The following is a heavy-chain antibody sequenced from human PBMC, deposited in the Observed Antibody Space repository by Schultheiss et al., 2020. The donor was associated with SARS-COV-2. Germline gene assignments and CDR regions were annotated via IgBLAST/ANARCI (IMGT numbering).Heavy chain of an antibody. CDR2: ISGSGGST. CDR3: ARKLYGDYTPGAFDI. D-gene: IGHD4-17*01. V-gene: IGHV3-23*01. CDR1: GFKFSDYG. J-gene: IGHJ3*02. Sequence: GGSLRLSCAASGFKFSDYGTHWVRQAPGKGLEWVSGISGSGGSTDYADSVKGRFTISRDNSKNTLYLQMDSLRAEDTAVYYCARKLYGDYTPGAFDIWGQGTMVTVSS.